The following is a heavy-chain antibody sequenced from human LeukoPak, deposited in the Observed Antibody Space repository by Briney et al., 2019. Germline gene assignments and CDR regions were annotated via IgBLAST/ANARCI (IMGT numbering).Heavy chain of an antibody. Sequence: PSETLSLTCAVYGGSFSGYYWSWIRQPPGKGLEWIGEINHSGSTNYNPSLKSRVTISVDTSKNQFSLKLSSVTAADTAVYYCARGLVSAACHGFRYFDLWGRGTLVTVSS. J-gene: IGHJ2*01. CDR2: INHSGST. V-gene: IGHV4-34*01. CDR1: GGSFSGYY. CDR3: ARGLVSAACHGFRYFDL. D-gene: IGHD2-2*01.